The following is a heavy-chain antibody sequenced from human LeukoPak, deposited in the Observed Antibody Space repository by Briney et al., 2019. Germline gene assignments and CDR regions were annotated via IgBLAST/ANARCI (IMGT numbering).Heavy chain of an antibody. Sequence: GGSLRLSCAASGFTFSSYAMSWVRQAPGKGLEWVSAISGSGGSTHYADSVKGRFTISRDNSKNTLYLQMNSLRAEDTAVYYCAKALSSGWYDGDDYFDYWGQGTLVTVSS. V-gene: IGHV3-23*01. J-gene: IGHJ4*02. CDR1: GFTFSSYA. D-gene: IGHD6-19*01. CDR3: AKALSSGWYDGDDYFDY. CDR2: ISGSGGST.